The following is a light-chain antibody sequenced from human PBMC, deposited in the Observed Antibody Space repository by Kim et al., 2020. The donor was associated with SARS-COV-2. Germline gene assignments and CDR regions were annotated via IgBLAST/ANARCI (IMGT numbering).Light chain of an antibody. CDR2: GNN. CDR3: LSHGSSLSVA. J-gene: IGLJ2*01. Sequence: GQRVTISCTRSRSKRGTPFDVHWYRQLPGTVPKLLIYGNNNRPSGVPDRFSGSKSGTSASLAITGLQAEDEADYYCLSHGSSLSVAFGGGTQLTVL. CDR1: RSKRGTPFD. V-gene: IGLV1-40*01.